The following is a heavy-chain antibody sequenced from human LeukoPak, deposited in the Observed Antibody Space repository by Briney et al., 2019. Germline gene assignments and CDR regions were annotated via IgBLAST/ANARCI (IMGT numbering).Heavy chain of an antibody. D-gene: IGHD5-18*01. V-gene: IGHV4-34*01. CDR2: INHSGST. CDR1: GGSFNGYY. Sequence: SETLSLTCAVYGGSFNGYYWSWIRQPPGKGLEWIGEINHSGSTSYNPSLKSRITISVDTSKNQFSLKLSSVTAADTAVYYCARLVALVTLDYWGQGTLVTVSS. CDR3: ARLVALVTLDY. J-gene: IGHJ4*02.